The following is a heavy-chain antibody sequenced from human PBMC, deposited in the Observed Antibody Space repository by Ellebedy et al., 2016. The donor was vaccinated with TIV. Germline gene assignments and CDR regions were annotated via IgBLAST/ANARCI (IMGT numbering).Heavy chain of an antibody. Sequence: AASVKVSCKASGGTFSSYAISWVRQAPGQGLEWMGGIIPIFGTANYAQKFQGRVTITADESTSTAYMELSSLRSEDTAVYYCAREGGSVAVAGTAYYFDYWGQGTLVTVSS. D-gene: IGHD6-19*01. CDR1: GGTFSSYA. CDR3: AREGGSVAVAGTAYYFDY. V-gene: IGHV1-69*13. CDR2: IIPIFGTA. J-gene: IGHJ4*02.